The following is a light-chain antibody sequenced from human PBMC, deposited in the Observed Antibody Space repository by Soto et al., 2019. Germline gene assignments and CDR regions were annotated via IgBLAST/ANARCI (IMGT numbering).Light chain of an antibody. CDR2: EVS. J-gene: IGLJ1*01. CDR3: SSYAGSNNFV. CDR1: SSDVGGYKY. Sequence: QSALTQPPSAFGSPGQSVTISCTGTSSDVGGYKYVSWYQQHPGKAPKLMIYEVSKRPSGVPDRFSGSKSGNTASLTVSGLQAEDEADYYCSSYAGSNNFVFGTGTKLTVL. V-gene: IGLV2-8*01.